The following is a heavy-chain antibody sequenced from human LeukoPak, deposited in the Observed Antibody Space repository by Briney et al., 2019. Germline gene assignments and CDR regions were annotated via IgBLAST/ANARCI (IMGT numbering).Heavy chain of an antibody. V-gene: IGHV3-21*01. J-gene: IGHJ4*02. CDR3: ASIHNYNYCSGGTCYSGPFDY. CDR1: GFTFSSYS. Sequence: GGSLRLSCAASGFTFSSYSMNWVRQAPGKGLEWVSFISSSSHYTHYVDSVKGRFTISRDNAKNSLYLQMNSLRAEDTAVYYCASIHNYNYCSGGTCYSGPFDYWGQGTLVTVSS. CDR2: ISSSSHYT. D-gene: IGHD2-15*01.